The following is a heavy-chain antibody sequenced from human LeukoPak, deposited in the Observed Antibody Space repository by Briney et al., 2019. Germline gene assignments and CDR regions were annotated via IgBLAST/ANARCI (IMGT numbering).Heavy chain of an antibody. D-gene: IGHD6-19*01. Sequence: PGRSPRLSCAASGFTFSSYAMHWVRQAPGKGLEWVAVISYDGSNKYYADSVKGRFTISRDNSKNTLYLQMNSLRAEDTAVYYCARDAGSSGWSLTPYFDYWGQGTLVTVSS. CDR3: ARDAGSSGWSLTPYFDY. J-gene: IGHJ4*02. V-gene: IGHV3-30-3*01. CDR2: ISYDGSNK. CDR1: GFTFSSYA.